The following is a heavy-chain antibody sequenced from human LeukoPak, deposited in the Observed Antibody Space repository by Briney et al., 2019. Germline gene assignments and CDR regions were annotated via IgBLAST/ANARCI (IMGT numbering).Heavy chain of an antibody. CDR2: INWKGAST. Sequence: GGSLRLSCSASRFTFDHYGMSWVRQDPGKGLEWVSGINWKGASTGYADSVKGRFTISRDRAKNSLYLQMNSLRGEDTALYYCARNYGGYDGTDFWGQGTLVTVSS. CDR3: ARNYGGYDGTDF. D-gene: IGHD5-12*01. CDR1: RFTFDHYG. V-gene: IGHV3-20*04. J-gene: IGHJ4*02.